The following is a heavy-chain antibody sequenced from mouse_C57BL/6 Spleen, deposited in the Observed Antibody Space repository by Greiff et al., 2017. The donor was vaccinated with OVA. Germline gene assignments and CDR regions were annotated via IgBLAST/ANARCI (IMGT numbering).Heavy chain of an antibody. V-gene: IGHV1-15*01. D-gene: IGHD1-1*01. CDR1: GYTFTDYE. CDR3: TNYYGSSYGGFAY. J-gene: IGHJ3*01. CDR2: IDPETGGT. Sequence: VQLQQSGAELVRPGASVTLSCKASGYTFTDYEMHWVKQTPVHGLEWIGAIDPETGGTAYNQKFKGKAILTADKSSSTAYMELRSLTSEDSAVYYCTNYYGSSYGGFAYWGQGTLVTVSA.